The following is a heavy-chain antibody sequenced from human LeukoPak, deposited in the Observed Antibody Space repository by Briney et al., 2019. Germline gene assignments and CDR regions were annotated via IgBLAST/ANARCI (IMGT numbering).Heavy chain of an antibody. J-gene: IGHJ4*02. V-gene: IGHV5-51*01. CDR1: GFSFTSYW. Sequence: GESLKISCKGSGFSFTSYWIGWVRQMPGKGLEWMGIIYPGDSDTRYSPSFQGQVTISADKFISTAYLQWSSLKASDTAMYYCARLTKWELLYYFDYWGQGTLVTVSS. CDR3: ARLTKWELLYYFDY. D-gene: IGHD1-26*01. CDR2: IYPGDSDT.